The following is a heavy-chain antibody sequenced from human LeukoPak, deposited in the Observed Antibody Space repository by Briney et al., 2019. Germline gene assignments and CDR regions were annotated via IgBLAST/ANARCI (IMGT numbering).Heavy chain of an antibody. CDR1: GFTFSSYS. J-gene: IGHJ4*02. CDR3: ARDLGPNPSNFDY. V-gene: IGHV3-21*01. Sequence: GGSLRLSCAASGFTFSSYSMTWVRQAPGKGLEWVSSISSSSSYIYYADSVKGRFTTSRDNAKNSLYLQMNSLRAEDTAVYYCARDLGPNPSNFDYWGQGTLVTVSS. CDR2: ISSSSSYI.